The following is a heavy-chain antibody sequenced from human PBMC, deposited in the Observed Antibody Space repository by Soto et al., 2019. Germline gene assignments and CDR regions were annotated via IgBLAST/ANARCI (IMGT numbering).Heavy chain of an antibody. D-gene: IGHD5-18*01. J-gene: IGHJ5*02. CDR3: ARGGPESDIPMVQGLT. CDR1: GVSMSRNYW. V-gene: IGHV4-4*02. Sequence: QVQLQESGPGLVRPSGTLSLTCAVSGVSMSRNYWWTWVRQPPGKGLAWIGEIYHSGSTNYSPSLKSRVSLSIDQSKYQSSLKLSSVTAADTAVYYCARGGPESDIPMVQGLTWGQGTLVTVSS. CDR2: IYHSGST.